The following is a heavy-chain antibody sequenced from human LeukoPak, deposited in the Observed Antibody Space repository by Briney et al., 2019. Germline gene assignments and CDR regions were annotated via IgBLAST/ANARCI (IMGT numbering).Heavy chain of an antibody. CDR3: AKRYCSGGSCYPYDY. Sequence: GGSLRLSCSASGFTFSSYAMHWVRQAPGKGLEYVSSISSNGGSTYYADSVKGRFTISRDNSKNTLYLQMNSLRAEDTAVYYCAKRYCSGGSCYPYDYWGQGTLVTVSS. D-gene: IGHD2-15*01. CDR2: ISSNGGST. J-gene: IGHJ4*02. V-gene: IGHV3-64*04. CDR1: GFTFSSYA.